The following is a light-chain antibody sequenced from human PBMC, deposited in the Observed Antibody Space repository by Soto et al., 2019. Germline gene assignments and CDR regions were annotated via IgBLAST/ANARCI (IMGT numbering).Light chain of an antibody. V-gene: IGLV1-36*01. Sequence: QAVVTQPPSESEAPRQRVTISCSGSSSNIGNNAVNWYQQLPGKAPKLLIYYDDLLPSGVSDRFSGSKSGTSASLAISGLQSEDEADYYCAAWDDSLNGPVFGGGTKLTVL. CDR1: SSNIGNNA. J-gene: IGLJ3*02. CDR2: YDD. CDR3: AAWDDSLNGPV.